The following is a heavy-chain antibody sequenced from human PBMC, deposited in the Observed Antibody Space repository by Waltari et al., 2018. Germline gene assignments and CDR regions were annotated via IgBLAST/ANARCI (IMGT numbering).Heavy chain of an antibody. V-gene: IGHV4-34*01. J-gene: IGHJ4*02. CDR3: ARASMGGSYWFDY. Sequence: QVQLQQWGAGLLKPSETLSLTCAVYGGSFSGYYWSWIRQPPGKGLEWIGEINHRGSTNYNPALKRRVTIAVDTSKNQFSRKLSSVTAADTAVYYCARASMGGSYWFDYWGQGTLVTVSS. CDR2: INHRGST. D-gene: IGHD1-26*01. CDR1: GGSFSGYY.